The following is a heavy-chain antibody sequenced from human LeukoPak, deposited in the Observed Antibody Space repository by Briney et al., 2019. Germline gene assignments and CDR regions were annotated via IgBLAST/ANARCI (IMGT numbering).Heavy chain of an antibody. CDR3: AKTGSLFGRFLDH. Sequence: SETLSLTCSVFGVSMNNYYWTWIRQPPGKGLEWVGNMHPGGTTKFHPSLAGRVTMSIDTPNQQLFLRLRSVTAAGTATYYCAKTGSLFGRFLDHWGPGALVIVSS. CDR2: MHPGGTT. J-gene: IGHJ4*02. CDR1: GVSMNNYY. D-gene: IGHD3-10*02. V-gene: IGHV4-4*07.